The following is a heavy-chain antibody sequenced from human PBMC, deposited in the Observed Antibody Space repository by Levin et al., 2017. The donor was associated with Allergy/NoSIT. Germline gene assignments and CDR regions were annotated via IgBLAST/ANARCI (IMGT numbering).Heavy chain of an antibody. Sequence: ASVKVSCAASGFTFSTSIMHWVRQAPGKGLEWVSYISDSSTFKYYADSVKGRFAISRDNAKNSLYLQMNNLRAEDTAVYYCARDPSTSWSRYWYFDRWGRGTLVSVSS. D-gene: IGHD6-13*01. J-gene: IGHJ2*01. CDR2: ISDSSTFK. CDR3: ARDPSTSWSRYWYFDR. V-gene: IGHV3-48*01. CDR1: GFTFSTSI.